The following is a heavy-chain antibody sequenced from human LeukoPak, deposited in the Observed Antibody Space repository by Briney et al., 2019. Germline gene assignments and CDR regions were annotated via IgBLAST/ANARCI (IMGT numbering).Heavy chain of an antibody. CDR2: ISTSYSTI. CDR3: ARSHYYLDS. V-gene: IGHV3-48*01. J-gene: IGHJ4*02. CDR1: GFTFSTYS. Sequence: GGFLRLSCAASGFTFSTYSMHWVRQAPGKGLEWVSFISTSYSTIYADSVKGRFTISRDNAKNSVYLQMNSLRAEDTAVYYCARSHYYLDSWGQGTLVTVSS.